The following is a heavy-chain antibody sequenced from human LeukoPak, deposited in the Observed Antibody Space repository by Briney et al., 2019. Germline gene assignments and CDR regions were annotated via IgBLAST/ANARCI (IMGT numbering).Heavy chain of an antibody. CDR1: GGSISSYY. D-gene: IGHD2-21*02. Sequence: SETLSLTCTVSGGSISSYYWSWIRQPPGKGLEWIGYIYYSGSTNYNPSLKSRVTIPVDTSKNQFSLKLSSVTAADTAVYYCARHGHEGVVTDQGSHHFDYWGQGTLVTVSS. J-gene: IGHJ4*02. CDR3: ARHGHEGVVTDQGSHHFDY. CDR2: IYYSGST. V-gene: IGHV4-59*08.